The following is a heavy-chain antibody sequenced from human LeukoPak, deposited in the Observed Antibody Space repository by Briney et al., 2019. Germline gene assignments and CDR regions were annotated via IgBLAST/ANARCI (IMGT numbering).Heavy chain of an antibody. CDR3: AKDGGYSYGTFDY. CDR2: ISGSGGST. Sequence: GGSLRLSCAASGFTFSSYDMSWVRQAPGKGLEWVSAISGSGGSTYYADSVKGRFTISRDNSKNTLYLQMNSLRTEDTAVYYCAKDGGYSYGTFDYWGQGTLVTVSS. V-gene: IGHV3-23*01. J-gene: IGHJ4*02. CDR1: GFTFSSYD. D-gene: IGHD5-18*01.